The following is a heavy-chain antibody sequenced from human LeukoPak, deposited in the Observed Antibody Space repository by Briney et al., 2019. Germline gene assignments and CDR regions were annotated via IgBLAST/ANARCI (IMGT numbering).Heavy chain of an antibody. CDR1: GFTFRSSW. D-gene: IGHD6-19*01. V-gene: IGHV3-74*01. CDR2: INADEGTT. J-gene: IGHJ4*02. Sequence: GGSLRVSCAASGFTFRSSWMHWVRQAPGKGLVWASRINADEGTTNYADSVKGRFTISRDNAKNTLYLQMNSLRAEDTAVYYCARGDGSSGWYFDYWGQGTLVTVSS. CDR3: ARGDGSSGWYFDY.